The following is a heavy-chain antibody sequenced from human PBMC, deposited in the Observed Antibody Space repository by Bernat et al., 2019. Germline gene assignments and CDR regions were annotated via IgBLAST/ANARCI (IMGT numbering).Heavy chain of an antibody. CDR3: AGLPWHGEVY. D-gene: IGHD3-3*01. V-gene: IGHV3-7*01. CDR2: IKQDGSEK. J-gene: IGHJ4*02. Sequence: EVQLVESGGGLVQPGGSLRLSCAASGFTFSGYWMTWVRQAPGKGLEWVANIKQDGSEKYYVDSVKGRFTISRDNAKNSLFLQMNSLRAEDAAVYYCAGLPWHGEVYWGQGTLVTVSS. CDR1: GFTFSGYW.